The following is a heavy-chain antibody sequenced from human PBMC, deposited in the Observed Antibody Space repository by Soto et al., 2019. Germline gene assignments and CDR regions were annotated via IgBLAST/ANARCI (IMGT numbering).Heavy chain of an antibody. J-gene: IGHJ5*02. Sequence: QVQLVQSGAEVKKPGASVKVSCKASGYTFTSYDINWVRQATGQGLESMGWMNPNSGNTAYAQKFVGRVTMTRNTSVSTTYMQLTSLRSEDTPVYYCARERTRGFDPWGQGTLVTVSS. V-gene: IGHV1-8*01. CDR3: ARERTRGFDP. CDR1: GYTFTSYD. CDR2: MNPNSGNT.